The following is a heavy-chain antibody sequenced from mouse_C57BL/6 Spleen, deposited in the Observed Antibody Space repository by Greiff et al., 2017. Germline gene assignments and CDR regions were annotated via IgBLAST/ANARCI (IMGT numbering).Heavy chain of an antibody. J-gene: IGHJ4*01. CDR3: SITTVVKEGYAMDY. CDR2: IDPSDSYT. Sequence: QVQLQQPGAELVMPGASVKLSCKASGYTFTSYWMHWVKQRPGQGLEWIGEIDPSDSYTNYNQKFKGKSTLTVDKSSSTAYMQLSSLTSEDSAVYYCSITTVVKEGYAMDYWGQGTSVTVSS. CDR1: GYTFTSYW. V-gene: IGHV1-69*01. D-gene: IGHD1-1*01.